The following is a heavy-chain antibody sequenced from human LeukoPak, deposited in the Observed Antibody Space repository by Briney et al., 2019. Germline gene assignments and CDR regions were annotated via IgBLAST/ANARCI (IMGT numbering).Heavy chain of an antibody. Sequence: HPGGSLRLSCAASGFTFSSYWLHWLRQAPGKGLTWVSRINSDGSRINYADSVKGRFTSSRDNAKNTLYLQMNSLRVEDTAVYFCARGGPVKSIYDPHWYDPWGQGTLVTVSS. CDR3: ARGGPVKSIYDPHWYDP. CDR2: INSDGSRI. CDR1: GFTFSSYW. D-gene: IGHD5/OR15-5a*01. J-gene: IGHJ5*02. V-gene: IGHV3-74*01.